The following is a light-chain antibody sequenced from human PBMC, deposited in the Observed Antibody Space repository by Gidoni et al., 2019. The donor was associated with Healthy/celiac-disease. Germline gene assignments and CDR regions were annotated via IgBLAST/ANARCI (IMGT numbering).Light chain of an antibody. Sequence: DIQMTQSPSSLSASVGDRVTITCQASQDISNYLNWYQQKPGKAPKLLIYDASNLETGVPSRFSGSGSGTDFTFTISSLQPEDIATYYCQQYDNLPGNTFXQXTKLEIK. CDR3: QQYDNLPGNT. J-gene: IGKJ2*01. V-gene: IGKV1-33*01. CDR2: DAS. CDR1: QDISNY.